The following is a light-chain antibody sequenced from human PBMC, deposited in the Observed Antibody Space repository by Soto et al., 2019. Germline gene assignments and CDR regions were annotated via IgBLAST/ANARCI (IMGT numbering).Light chain of an antibody. CDR3: MQALQTPPT. CDR1: QSLLHSNGYNY. V-gene: IGKV2-28*01. J-gene: IGKJ1*01. CDR2: LGS. Sequence: DVVMTQSPLSLPVTLGQPASLSCRSSQSLLHSNGYNYLDWYLQKPGQSPQLLIYLGSNRASGVPDRFSGSGSGTDFTLRISRVEAEDVGVYYCMQALQTPPTFGQGTKVDIK.